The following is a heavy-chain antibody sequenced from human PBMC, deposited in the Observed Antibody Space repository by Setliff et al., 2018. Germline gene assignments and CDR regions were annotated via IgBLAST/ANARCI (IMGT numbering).Heavy chain of an antibody. D-gene: IGHD1-26*01. CDR1: GFTFSSYS. V-gene: IGHV3-21*01. Sequence: GGSLRLSCAASGFTFSSYSMNWVRQAPGKGLEWVSSISNSSSYIYYADSVKGRFTISRDNAKNSLYLQMNSLRAEDTAVYYCARDQDSGSYFPAGWFDPWGQGTLVTVSS. J-gene: IGHJ5*02. CDR2: ISNSSSYI. CDR3: ARDQDSGSYFPAGWFDP.